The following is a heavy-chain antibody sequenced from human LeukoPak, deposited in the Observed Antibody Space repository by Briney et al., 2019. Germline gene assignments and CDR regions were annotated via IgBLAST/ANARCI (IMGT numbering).Heavy chain of an antibody. CDR2: ISSSSSYI. J-gene: IGHJ4*02. Sequence: GGSLRLSCAASGFTLSSYGMNWVRQARGKGVEWVSSISSSSSYIYYADSVKGRFTISRDHAKNSLYLQMNSLRAEDTAVYYCARESKLVPRLGASYYFDYWGQGTLVTVSS. CDR3: ARESKLVPRLGASYYFDY. D-gene: IGHD6-6*01. V-gene: IGHV3-21*01. CDR1: GFTLSSYG.